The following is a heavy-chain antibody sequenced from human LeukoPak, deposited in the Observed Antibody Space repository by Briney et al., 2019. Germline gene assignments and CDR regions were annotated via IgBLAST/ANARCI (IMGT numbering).Heavy chain of an antibody. CDR3: ARVLC. V-gene: IGHV3-7*01. Sequence: GGSLRLPCIGSGFTFSSFWMSWVRQAPGKGLEWVANINYDGSEIYYVDSVKGRFTISRDNARNSLYLQMNSLRAEGTVVYYCARVLCWGQGILVTVSS. D-gene: IGHD2-21*01. CDR2: INYDGSEI. J-gene: IGHJ4*02. CDR1: GFTFSSFW.